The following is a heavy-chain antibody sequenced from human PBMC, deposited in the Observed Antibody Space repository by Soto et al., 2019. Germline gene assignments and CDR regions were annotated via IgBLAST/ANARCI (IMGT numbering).Heavy chain of an antibody. CDR2: IIPIFGTA. CDR1: GGTFSSYA. Sequence: QVQLVQSGAEVKKPGSSVKVSCKASGGTFSSYAISWVRQAPGQGLEWMGGIIPIFGTANYAQKFQGRVTITADETTSKAYMELRSLRSEDPAVYFCARYRFGVVTSSWGQGTLVTVSS. J-gene: IGHJ4*02. CDR3: ARYRFGVVTSS. V-gene: IGHV1-69*01. D-gene: IGHD3-3*01.